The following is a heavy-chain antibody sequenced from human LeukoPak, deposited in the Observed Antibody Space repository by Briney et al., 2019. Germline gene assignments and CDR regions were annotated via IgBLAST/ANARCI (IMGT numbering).Heavy chain of an antibody. J-gene: IGHJ4*02. Sequence: GGSLRLSCTGSGFTVSSNSMSWVRQAPGKGLEWVSFIYSGGNTHYSDSVKSRFTISRDNSKNTLYLQMNSLRAEDTAVYYCARRAGEYSHPYDYWGQGTLVTVSS. CDR2: IYSGGNT. CDR1: GFTVSSNS. CDR3: ARRAGEYSHPYDY. D-gene: IGHD2/OR15-2a*01. V-gene: IGHV3-53*01.